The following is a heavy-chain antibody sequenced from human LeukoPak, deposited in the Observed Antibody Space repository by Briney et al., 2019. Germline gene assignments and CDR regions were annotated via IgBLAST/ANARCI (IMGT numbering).Heavy chain of an antibody. Sequence: SETLSLTCAVYGGSFSGYYWSWIRQPPGKGLEWIGEINHSGSTNYNPSLKSRVTISVDTSKNQFSLKLSSVTAADTAVYYCAXXXXXXDSSGYYYFGYFDYWGQGTLVTVSS. V-gene: IGHV4-34*01. CDR3: AXXXXXXDSSGYYYFGYFDY. CDR2: INHSGST. J-gene: IGHJ4*02. D-gene: IGHD3-22*01. CDR1: GGSFSGYY.